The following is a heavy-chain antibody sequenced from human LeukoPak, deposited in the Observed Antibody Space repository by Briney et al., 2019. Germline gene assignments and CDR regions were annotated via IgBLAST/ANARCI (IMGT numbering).Heavy chain of an antibody. CDR2: INPNSGGT. Sequence: ASVKVSCKASGYTFTGYYMHWVRQAPGQGLEWMGWINPNSGGTNYAQKFQGRVTKTRDTSISTAYMELSRLRSYDTAVYYCWRDGAVFDAFDIWAQGKMVTVS. J-gene: IGHJ3*02. V-gene: IGHV1-2*02. CDR1: GYTFTGYY. D-gene: IGHD1-26*01. CDR3: WRDGAVFDAFDI.